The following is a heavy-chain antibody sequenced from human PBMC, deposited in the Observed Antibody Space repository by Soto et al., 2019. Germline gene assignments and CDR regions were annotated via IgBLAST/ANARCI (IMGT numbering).Heavy chain of an antibody. CDR3: ARDRQRYSSIWYFAY. D-gene: IGHD6-13*01. J-gene: IGHJ4*02. Sequence: ASVKVSCKAPGYTFTSYAMHLVRQAPGQRLEWMGWINAGNGNTKYSQKFQGRVTITRDTSASTAYMELSSLRSEDTAVYYWARDRQRYSSIWYFAYWGQGTLVTVSS. CDR1: GYTFTSYA. CDR2: INAGNGNT. V-gene: IGHV1-3*01.